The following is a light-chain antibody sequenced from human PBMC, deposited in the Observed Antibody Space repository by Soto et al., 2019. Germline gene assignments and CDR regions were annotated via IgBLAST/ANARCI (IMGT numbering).Light chain of an antibody. CDR1: QTISSW. J-gene: IGKJ2*01. CDR2: KAS. CDR3: QQYNSYPYT. V-gene: IGKV1-5*03. Sequence: DIQMTQSPSTLSGSVGDRVTITCRASQTISSWLAWYQQKPGKAPKLLIYKASTLKSGVPSRFSGSGSGTEFTLTISSLQTEDFATYYCQQYNSYPYTFGQGTKLEIK.